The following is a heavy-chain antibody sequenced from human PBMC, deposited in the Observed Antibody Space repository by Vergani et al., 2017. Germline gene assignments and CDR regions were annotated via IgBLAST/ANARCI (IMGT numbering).Heavy chain of an antibody. J-gene: IGHJ4*02. Sequence: QVQLVQSGAEVKKPGSSVKVSCKASGGTFSSYTISWVRQAPGQGLEWMGRIIPILGIATYAQKFQGRVTITADKSTSTAYMELSSLRSEDTAVYYCAGGYGDYLRIFDCWGQGTLVTVSS. D-gene: IGHD4-17*01. CDR1: GGTFSSYT. V-gene: IGHV1-69*02. CDR3: AGGYGDYLRIFDC. CDR2: IIPILGIA.